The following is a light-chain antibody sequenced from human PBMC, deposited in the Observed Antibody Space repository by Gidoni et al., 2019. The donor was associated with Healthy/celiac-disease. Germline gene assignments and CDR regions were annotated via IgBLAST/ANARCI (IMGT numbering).Light chain of an antibody. CDR2: EGS. CDR1: SSDVGSYNL. Sequence: QSALTQPASVSGSPGQSITISCTGTSSDVGSYNLFSWYQPHPGKAPKLIIYEGSKRPSGVSNRFSGSKSGNTAALTISGLHAEDEADYYCCSYAGSSTWVFGGGTKLTVL. J-gene: IGLJ3*02. CDR3: CSYAGSSTWV. V-gene: IGLV2-23*01.